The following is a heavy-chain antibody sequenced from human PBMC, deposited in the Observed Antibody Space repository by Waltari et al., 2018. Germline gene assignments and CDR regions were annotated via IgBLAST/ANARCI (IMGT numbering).Heavy chain of an antibody. D-gene: IGHD3-9*01. J-gene: IGHJ4*02. CDR1: GGSFSGYY. CDR2: INHSGST. CDR3: ARGSIRYRWFDY. Sequence: QVQLQQWGAGLLKPSETLSLTCAVYGGSFSGYYWSWIRQPPGKGLEWIGEINHSGSTNYNPSLKSRVTISVDTSKNQFSLKLSSVTAADTAVYYCARGSIRYRWFDYWGQGTLVTVSS. V-gene: IGHV4-34*01.